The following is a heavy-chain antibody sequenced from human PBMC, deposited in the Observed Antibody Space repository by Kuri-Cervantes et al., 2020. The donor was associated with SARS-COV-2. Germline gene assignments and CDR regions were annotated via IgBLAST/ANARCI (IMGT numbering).Heavy chain of an antibody. CDR1: GYTFTSYA. J-gene: IGHJ6*03. V-gene: IGHV1-3*01. D-gene: IGHD1-20*01. CDR3: ARDGNNWNYYYYYMDV. Sequence: ASVKVSCKASGYTFTSYAMHWVRQAPGQRLEWMGWINAGNGNTKYSQKFQGRVTITRDTSASTAYMELSSLRSEDTAVYYCARDGNNWNYYYYYMDVWGKGTTVTVSS. CDR2: INAGNGNT.